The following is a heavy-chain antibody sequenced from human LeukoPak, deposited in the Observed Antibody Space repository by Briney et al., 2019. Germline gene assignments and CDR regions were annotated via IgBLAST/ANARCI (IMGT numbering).Heavy chain of an antibody. CDR1: GFTFSSYS. V-gene: IGHV3-48*01. CDR3: ARESAAGRTPFDY. D-gene: IGHD6-13*01. CDR2: ISSSSSTI. Sequence: GGSLRLSCAASGFTFSSYSMNWVRQAPGKGLEWVSYISSSSSTIYYADSVKGRFTTSRDNAKNSLYLQMNSLRAEDTAVYYGARESAAGRTPFDYWGHGTLVTVAS. J-gene: IGHJ4*01.